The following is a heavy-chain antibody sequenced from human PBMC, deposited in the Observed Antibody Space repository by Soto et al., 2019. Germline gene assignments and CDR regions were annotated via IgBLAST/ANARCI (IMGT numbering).Heavy chain of an antibody. D-gene: IGHD5-18*01. CDR2: IYYSGST. J-gene: IGHJ4*02. CDR3: ARHEGYSYGRIDY. V-gene: IGHV4-39*01. Sequence: SETLSLTCTVSGGSISSSSYYWGWIRQPPGKGLEWIGSIYYSGSTYYNPSLKSRVTISVDTSKNQFSLKLSSVTAADTAVYYCARHEGYSYGRIDYWGQGTMVTVSS. CDR1: GGSISSSSYY.